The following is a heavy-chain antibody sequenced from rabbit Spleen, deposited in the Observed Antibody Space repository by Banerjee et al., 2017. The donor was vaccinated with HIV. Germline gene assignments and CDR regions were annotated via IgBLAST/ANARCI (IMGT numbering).Heavy chain of an antibody. CDR1: GFSFSSGYE. J-gene: IGHJ4*01. V-gene: IGHV1S45*01. CDR2: LYTGNAKT. Sequence: QEQLEESGGGLVKPGASLTLTCTASGFSFSSGYEMCWVRQAPGKGLEWIGCLYTGNAKTAYASWAKGPITISKSSSTTVPLHMTSLTGADTASYFCARGGNTGDNYDLWGPGTLVTVS. D-gene: IGHD6-1*01. CDR3: ARGGNTGDNYDL.